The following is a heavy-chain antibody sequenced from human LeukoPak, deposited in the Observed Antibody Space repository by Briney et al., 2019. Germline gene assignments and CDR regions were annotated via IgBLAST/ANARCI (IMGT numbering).Heavy chain of an antibody. Sequence: GGSLRFSCAAPGFTFSIYAMSWVRQAPGKGLQWVSSITSRGESTWYVDSVKGRFTITRDNSENTLYLQMNSLRAEDTAVYYCAKLRGRYGDYGYYFDYWGQGTLVTVSS. CDR1: GFTFSIYA. J-gene: IGHJ4*02. D-gene: IGHD4-17*01. CDR2: ITSRGEST. CDR3: AKLRGRYGDYGYYFDY. V-gene: IGHV3-23*01.